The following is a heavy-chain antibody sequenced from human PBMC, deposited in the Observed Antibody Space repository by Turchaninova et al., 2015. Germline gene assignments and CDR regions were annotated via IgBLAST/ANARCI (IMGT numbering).Heavy chain of an antibody. CDR1: GGYFSGYD. Sequence: QVQLQPWGAGRLKPSETLYLTCAAVGGYFSGYDWSWIRQPPGKGLEWIGEINHSGSTNYNPSLKSRVTISVDTSKNQFSLKLSSVTAADTAVYYCARGRITMRRSIYFDYWGQGTLVTVSS. V-gene: IGHV4-34*01. CDR2: INHSGST. CDR3: ARGRITMRRSIYFDY. D-gene: IGHD3-22*01. J-gene: IGHJ4*02.